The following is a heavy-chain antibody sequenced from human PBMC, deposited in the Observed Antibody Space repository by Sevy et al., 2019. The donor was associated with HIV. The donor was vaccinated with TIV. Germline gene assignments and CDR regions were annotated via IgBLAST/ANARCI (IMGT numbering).Heavy chain of an antibody. CDR1: GYSISSGYY. D-gene: IGHD2-8*02. CDR3: ARGRPFAEILI. J-gene: IGHJ4*02. Sequence: SETLSLTCAVSGYSISSGYYWGWIRQPPGKGLEWIGSIYHSGSTYYNPSLKSRVTISVDTSKNRFSLKLSSVTAADTAVYYCARGRPFAEILIWDQGTLVTVSS. V-gene: IGHV4-38-2*01. CDR2: IYHSGST.